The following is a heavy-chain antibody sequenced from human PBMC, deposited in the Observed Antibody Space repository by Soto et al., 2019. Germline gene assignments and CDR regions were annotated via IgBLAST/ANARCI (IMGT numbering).Heavy chain of an antibody. CDR1: GFTFDDYA. CDR3: AKDRTNDIWTGYWFDP. J-gene: IGHJ5*02. D-gene: IGHD3-9*01. Sequence: EVQLVESGGGLVQPGRSLRLSCAASGFTFDDYAMHWVRQAPGKGLEWVSGISWNSGSIGYADSVKGRFTISRDNAKNALYQQMNSLRAEDTALYYCAKDRTNDIWTGYWFDPWGQGTLVTVSS. V-gene: IGHV3-9*01. CDR2: ISWNSGSI.